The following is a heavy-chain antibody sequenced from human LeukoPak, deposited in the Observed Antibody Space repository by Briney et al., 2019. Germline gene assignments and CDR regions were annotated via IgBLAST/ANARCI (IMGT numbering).Heavy chain of an antibody. J-gene: IGHJ5*02. CDR2: IYYSGST. Sequence: PSETLSLTCTVSGGALSSDYWSWIRQPPGKGLEWIGYIYYSGSTNYNTSPKSRVTISVDTSKNQFSLKLSSVTAADTAVYYCARDSDIAVAGTGWFDPWGQGALVTVSS. D-gene: IGHD6-19*01. CDR3: ARDSDIAVAGTGWFDP. V-gene: IGHV4-59*01. CDR1: GGALSSDY.